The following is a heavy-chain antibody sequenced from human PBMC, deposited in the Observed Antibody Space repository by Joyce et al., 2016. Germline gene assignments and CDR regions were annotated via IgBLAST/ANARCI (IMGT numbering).Heavy chain of an antibody. D-gene: IGHD2-15*01. J-gene: IGHJ4*02. CDR3: ARGGRIRGPHFSFDS. CDR1: GVSISSADSY. CDR2: LYYGGST. V-gene: IGHV4-31*03. Sequence: QVQLQESGPRLVKPSQTLSLICTVSGVSISSADSYWGWIRQHPGEGLEWLGYLYYGGSTSYNPSLRSRVTISVDTSKKHFSLNLTSLTAADTAVYYCARGGRIRGPHFSFDSWGQGTLVTVSS.